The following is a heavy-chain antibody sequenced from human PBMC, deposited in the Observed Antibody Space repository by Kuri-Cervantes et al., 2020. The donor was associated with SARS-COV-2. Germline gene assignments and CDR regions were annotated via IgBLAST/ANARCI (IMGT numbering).Heavy chain of an antibody. J-gene: IGHJ6*02. Sequence: ESLKISCTVSGGSISSYYWSWIRQPPGKGLEWIGYIYYSGSTNYNPSLKSRVTISVDTSKNQFSQKLSSVTAADTAVYYCAGEVVPRDYYYGMDVWGQGTTVTVSS. CDR3: AGEVVPRDYYYGMDV. CDR1: GGSISSYY. V-gene: IGHV4-59*01. D-gene: IGHD2-2*01. CDR2: IYYSGST.